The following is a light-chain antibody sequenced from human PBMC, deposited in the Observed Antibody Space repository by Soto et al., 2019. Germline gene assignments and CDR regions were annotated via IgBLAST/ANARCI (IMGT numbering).Light chain of an antibody. Sequence: VVLTQFPGTLSLSPGKTATLSCGASQRVSNNFLGWYQQKPGLPPRLLIYDATSRANGIPEKFSGRGSGTHFTLTISSLQPEDFATYYCQQSYLTPFTFGGGTRVEIK. CDR1: QRVSNNF. CDR2: DAT. J-gene: IGKJ4*01. V-gene: IGKV3D-20*01. CDR3: QQSYLTPFT.